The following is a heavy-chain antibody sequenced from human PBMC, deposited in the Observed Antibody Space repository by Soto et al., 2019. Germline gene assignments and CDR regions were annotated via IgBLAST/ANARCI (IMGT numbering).Heavy chain of an antibody. CDR3: TTDPRRWLGLYYFDY. Sequence: GGSLRLSCAASGFTFSNAWMSWVRQAPGKGLEWVGRIKSKTDGGTTDYAAPVKGRFTISRDDSKNTLYLQMNSLKTEDTAVYYCTTDPRRWLGLYYFDYWGQGTLVTVSS. J-gene: IGHJ4*02. CDR2: IKSKTDGGTT. D-gene: IGHD6-19*01. V-gene: IGHV3-15*01. CDR1: GFTFSNAW.